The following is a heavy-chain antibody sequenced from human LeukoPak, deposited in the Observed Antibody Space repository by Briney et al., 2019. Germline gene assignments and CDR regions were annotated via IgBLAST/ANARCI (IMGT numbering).Heavy chain of an antibody. Sequence: GGSLSLSCAASGFTFSHYAMIWVRQAPGKGLEWVSAIRGTFHTEYADSVKDRFAISRDNSKNTLYLQMNSLRAEDTAVYYCGRDPNGDYIGAFDMRGQGTVVTVRS. D-gene: IGHD4-17*01. V-gene: IGHV3-23*01. J-gene: IGHJ3*02. CDR1: GFTFSHYA. CDR3: GRDPNGDYIGAFDM. CDR2: IRGTFHT.